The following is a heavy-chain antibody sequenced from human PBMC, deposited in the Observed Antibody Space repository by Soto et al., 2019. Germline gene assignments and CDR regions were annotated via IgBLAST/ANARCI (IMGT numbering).Heavy chain of an antibody. Sequence: GESLKISCKVSGYIFIRYWITWVRQMPGQGLEWMGRIEPSDSYTNYSPSFQGHVTLSADKSISTAYLQWSSLQASDTAIYYCARSFDYVYWGQGTVVTVSS. V-gene: IGHV5-10-1*01. J-gene: IGHJ4*02. D-gene: IGHD3-16*01. CDR3: ARSFDYVY. CDR2: IEPSDSYT. CDR1: GYIFIRYW.